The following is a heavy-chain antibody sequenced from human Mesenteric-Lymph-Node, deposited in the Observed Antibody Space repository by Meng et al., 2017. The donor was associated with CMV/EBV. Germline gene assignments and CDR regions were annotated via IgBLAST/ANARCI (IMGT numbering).Heavy chain of an antibody. V-gene: IGHV3-23*01. CDR1: GFTFRTYG. CDR3: VVASDGTFPFDY. D-gene: IGHD6-13*01. J-gene: IGHJ4*02. CDR2: ISASDYT. Sequence: GESLKISCAASGFTFRTYGMNWVRQVPGKGLEWVSSISASDYTYYAESVKGRFALSRDNSKNTLLLQMNSLRVEDTAVYYCVVASDGTFPFDYWGQGTLVTVSS.